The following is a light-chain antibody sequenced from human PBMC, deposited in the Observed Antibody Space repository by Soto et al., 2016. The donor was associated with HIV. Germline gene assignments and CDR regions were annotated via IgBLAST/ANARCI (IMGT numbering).Light chain of an antibody. J-gene: IGKJ2*01. V-gene: IGKV1-5*03. Sequence: DIQMTQSPSSLSASVGDRVTITCRASQGISNSLAWYQQKPGRAPKLLLYKASILESGVPSRFSGSGFGTDFTLTISSLQPDDFATYYCQQFSSYYTFGQGTKLDIK. CDR2: KAS. CDR3: QQFSSYYT. CDR1: QGISNS.